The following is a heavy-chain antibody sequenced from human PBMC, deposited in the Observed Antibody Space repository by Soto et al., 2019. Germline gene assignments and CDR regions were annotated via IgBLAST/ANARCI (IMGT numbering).Heavy chain of an antibody. CDR1: GYTFTSYG. Sequence: ASVKVSCKASGYTFTSYGISWVRQAPGQGLEWMGWISAYNGNTNYAQKLQGRVTMTTDTSTSTAYMELRSLRSDDTAVYYCARGRGLPGTAIGMYYYGMDVWGQGTTVTVSS. CDR3: ARGRGLPGTAIGMYYYGMDV. D-gene: IGHD1-1*01. J-gene: IGHJ6*02. V-gene: IGHV1-18*01. CDR2: ISAYNGNT.